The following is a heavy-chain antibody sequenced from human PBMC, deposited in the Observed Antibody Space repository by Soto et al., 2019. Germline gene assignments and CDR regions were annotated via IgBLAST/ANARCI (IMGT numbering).Heavy chain of an antibody. Sequence: EVQLVESGGGLVQPGGSLRLSCEASGFTFSSYAMHWVRQAPGKGLEYVSVISGNGGSTYYANSVKGRFTISRDNSKNTLYLQMGSLRAEDMAVYYCARRGYGLYLDYWGQGTLVTVSS. CDR3: ARRGYGLYLDY. CDR1: GFTFSSYA. D-gene: IGHD3-10*01. J-gene: IGHJ4*02. V-gene: IGHV3-64*01. CDR2: ISGNGGST.